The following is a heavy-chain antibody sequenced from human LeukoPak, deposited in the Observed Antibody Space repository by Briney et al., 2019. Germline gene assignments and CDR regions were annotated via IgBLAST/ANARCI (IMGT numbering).Heavy chain of an antibody. CDR2: IYPGDSDT. V-gene: IGHV5-51*01. Sequence: GESLKISCKGSGYSFTSYWIGWVRQMPGKGLEWMGNIYPGDSDTRYSPSFQGQVTISADKSISTAYLQWSRLKASDTAMYYCARHEGKYYDSSGYYSPFDYWGQGTLVTVSS. CDR3: ARHEGKYYDSSGYYSPFDY. D-gene: IGHD3-22*01. J-gene: IGHJ4*02. CDR1: GYSFTSYW.